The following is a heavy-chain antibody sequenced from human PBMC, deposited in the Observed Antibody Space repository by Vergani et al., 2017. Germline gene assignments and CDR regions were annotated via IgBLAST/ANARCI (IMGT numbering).Heavy chain of an antibody. CDR3: ARVGEYYYDSSGYFHDAFDI. CDR1: GGSISSGSYY. D-gene: IGHD3-22*01. V-gene: IGHV4-61*02. J-gene: IGHJ3*02. CDR2: IYTSGST. Sequence: QVQLQQWGAGLLKPSQTLSLTCTVSGGSISSGSYYWSWIRQPAGKGLEWIGRIYTSGSTNYNPSLKSRVTISVDTSKNQFSLKLSSVTAADTAVYYCARVGEYYYDSSGYFHDAFDIWGQGTMVTVSS.